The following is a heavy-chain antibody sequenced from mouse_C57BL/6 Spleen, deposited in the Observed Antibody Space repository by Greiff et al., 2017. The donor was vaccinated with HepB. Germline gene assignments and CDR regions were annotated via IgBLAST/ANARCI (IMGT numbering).Heavy chain of an antibody. D-gene: IGHD2-4*01. CDR1: GFTFSNYW. CDR3: TGRYDYDALYYAMDY. CDR2: IRLKSDNYAT. Sequence: EVQLVESGGGLVQPGGSMKLSCVASGFTFSNYWMNWVRQSPEKGLEWVAQIRLKSDNYATHYAESVKGRFTISRDDSKSSVYLQMNNLRAEDTGIYYCTGRYDYDALYYAMDYWGQGTSVTVSS. J-gene: IGHJ4*01. V-gene: IGHV6-3*01.